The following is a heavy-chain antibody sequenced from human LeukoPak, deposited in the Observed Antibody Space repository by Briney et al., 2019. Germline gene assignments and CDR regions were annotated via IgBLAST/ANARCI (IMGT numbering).Heavy chain of an antibody. D-gene: IGHD3-16*01. CDR3: AKSSDYDYVWAPPYYFDY. V-gene: IGHV3-30-3*02. CDR1: GFSFSSYA. CDR2: ISYDGSNK. Sequence: GGSLRLSCAASGFSFSSYAIHWVRQAPGRGLEWVALISYDGSNKYYADSVKGRFTISRDNSKNTLYLQMNSLRAEDTAVYYCAKSSDYDYVWAPPYYFDYWGQGTLVTVSS. J-gene: IGHJ4*02.